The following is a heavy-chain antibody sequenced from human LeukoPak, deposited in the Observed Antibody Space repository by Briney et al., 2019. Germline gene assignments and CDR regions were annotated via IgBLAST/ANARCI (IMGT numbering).Heavy chain of an antibody. Sequence: ASVKVSCKASGYTFTSYGISWVRQAPGQGLEWMGWISAYNGNTNYAQKLQGRVTMTTDTSTSTAYMELRSLRSDDTAVYYCARDSFTLIIPTGLLDAFDIWGQGTMVTVSS. J-gene: IGHJ3*02. CDR2: ISAYNGNT. CDR1: GYTFTSYG. D-gene: IGHD3-9*01. V-gene: IGHV1-18*01. CDR3: ARDSFTLIIPTGLLDAFDI.